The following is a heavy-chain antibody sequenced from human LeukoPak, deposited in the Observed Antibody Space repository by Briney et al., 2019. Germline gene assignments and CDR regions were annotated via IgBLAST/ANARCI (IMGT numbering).Heavy chain of an antibody. CDR3: ATDYVVRGVPSTYYGMDV. V-gene: IGHV1-69*06. CDR1: GGTFSSYA. Sequence: GSSVKVSCKASGGTFSSYAISWVRQAPGQGLEWMGGIIPIFGTANYAQKFQGRVTMTEDTSTDTAYMELSSLRSEDTAVYYCATDYVVRGVPSTYYGMDVWGQGTTVTVSS. D-gene: IGHD3-10*01. CDR2: IIPIFGTA. J-gene: IGHJ6*02.